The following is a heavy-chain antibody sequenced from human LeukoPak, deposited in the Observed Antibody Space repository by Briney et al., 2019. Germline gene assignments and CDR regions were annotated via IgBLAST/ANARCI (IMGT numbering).Heavy chain of an antibody. CDR1: GGSFSGYY. J-gene: IGHJ3*02. V-gene: IGHV4-34*01. CDR3: ARSIQLWRNDAFDI. Sequence: SETLSLTCAVYGGSFSGYYWSWIRQPPGKGLEWIGEINHSGSTNYNPSLKSRVTISVDTSKNQFSLKLSSVTAADTAVYYCARSIQLWRNDAFDIWGQGTMVTVSS. D-gene: IGHD5-18*01. CDR2: INHSGST.